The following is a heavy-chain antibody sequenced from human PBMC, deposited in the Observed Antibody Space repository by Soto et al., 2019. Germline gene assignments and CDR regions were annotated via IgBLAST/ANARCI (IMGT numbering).Heavy chain of an antibody. CDR3: AKAPWNLGHTNYFDF. J-gene: IGHJ4*02. CDR2: ITTDGTKE. V-gene: IGHV3-30-3*01. D-gene: IGHD1-1*01. Sequence: QVRLVESGGGVVQPGRSLRLSCAASGFTFSNFAMHWVRQAPGKGLEWVAVITTDGTKEYYADSVRGRFTNTEDNSGNTVYLLMDSLAGVDTAVYYCAKAPWNLGHTNYFDFWGQGTLVTVSS. CDR1: GFTFSNFA.